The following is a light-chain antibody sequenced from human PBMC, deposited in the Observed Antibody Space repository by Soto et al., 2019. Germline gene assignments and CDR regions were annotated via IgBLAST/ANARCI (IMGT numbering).Light chain of an antibody. J-gene: IGKJ2*01. CDR1: QTISSW. CDR3: QQLRAYPHT. Sequence: DIPMTQSPSTLSGSVGDRVTITCRASQTISSWLAWYQQKPGKAPKLLIYKASTLQGGVPSRFSGHGSGIEFTLTISSLQPEDFATYYCQQLRAYPHTFGQGTKLEI. CDR2: KAS. V-gene: IGKV1-5*03.